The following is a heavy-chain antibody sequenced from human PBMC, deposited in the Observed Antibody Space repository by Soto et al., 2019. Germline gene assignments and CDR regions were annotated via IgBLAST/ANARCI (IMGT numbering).Heavy chain of an antibody. V-gene: IGHV3-7*01. D-gene: IGHD4-17*01. J-gene: IGHJ4*02. CDR1: GFTFSRYW. Sequence: EVQLVESGGGLVQPGGSLRLSCAASGFTFSRYWMSWVRQAPGKGLEWVANIKQDGSEKYYVDSVKGRFTISRDNAKNSLYLQMNSLRAEDTAVYYCARFEDGTVTKPEYFDYWGQGTLVTVSS. CDR2: IKQDGSEK. CDR3: ARFEDGTVTKPEYFDY.